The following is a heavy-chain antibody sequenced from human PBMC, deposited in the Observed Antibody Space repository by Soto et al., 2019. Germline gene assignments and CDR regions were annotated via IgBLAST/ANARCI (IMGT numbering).Heavy chain of an antibody. CDR2: VYYSGST. CDR3: ARDRGRGSTSAFDY. V-gene: IGHV4-30-4*01. CDR1: GGSISSGDYY. D-gene: IGHD2-2*01. J-gene: IGHJ4*02. Sequence: SETLSLTCTVSGGSISSGDYYWSWIRQPPGKGLEWIGYVYYSGSTYYNPSLKSRVTISVDTSKNQFSLKLSSVTAADTAVYYCARDRGRGSTSAFDYWGQGTLVTAPQ.